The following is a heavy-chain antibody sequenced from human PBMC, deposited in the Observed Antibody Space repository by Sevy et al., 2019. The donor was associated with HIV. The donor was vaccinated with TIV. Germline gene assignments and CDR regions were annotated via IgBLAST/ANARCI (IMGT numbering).Heavy chain of an antibody. J-gene: IGHJ5*02. CDR3: ARDKDYYGSGSSSRWFDP. D-gene: IGHD3-10*01. CDR2: IYTSGST. CDR1: GGSISSYY. Sequence: SETLSLTCTVSGGSISSYYWSWIRQPAGKGLEWIGRIYTSGSTNYNPSLKSRVTMSVVTSKNQYSLKLSSVTAADTAVYYCARDKDYYGSGSSSRWFDPWGQGTLVTVSS. V-gene: IGHV4-4*07.